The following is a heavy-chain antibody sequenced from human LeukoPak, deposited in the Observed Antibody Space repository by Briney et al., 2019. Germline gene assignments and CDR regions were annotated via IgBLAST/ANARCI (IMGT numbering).Heavy chain of an antibody. V-gene: IGHV1-18*01. Sequence: GASVKVSCKASGYTFTSYGISWVRQAPGQGLEWMGWISAYNGNTNYAQKLQGRVTMTTDTSTSTAYMELRSLRSDDAAVYYCARGGIQLWEQYYFDYWGQGTLVTVSS. J-gene: IGHJ4*02. CDR1: GYTFTSYG. CDR2: ISAYNGNT. CDR3: ARGGIQLWEQYYFDY. D-gene: IGHD5-18*01.